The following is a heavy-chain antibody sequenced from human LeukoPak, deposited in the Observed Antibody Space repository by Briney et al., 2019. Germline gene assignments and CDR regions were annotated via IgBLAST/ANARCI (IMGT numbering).Heavy chain of an antibody. CDR3: ARADHRYCSTTGCHADY. J-gene: IGHJ4*02. Sequence: ASVKVSCKASGYTFTSYDINWVRQATGQGLEWMGWMNPNSGNTGYAQKFQGRVTMTRNTSISTAYMELSSLRIEDTAVYYCARADHRYCSTTGCHADYWGQGTLVTVSS. V-gene: IGHV1-8*01. CDR2: MNPNSGNT. D-gene: IGHD2-2*01. CDR1: GYTFTSYD.